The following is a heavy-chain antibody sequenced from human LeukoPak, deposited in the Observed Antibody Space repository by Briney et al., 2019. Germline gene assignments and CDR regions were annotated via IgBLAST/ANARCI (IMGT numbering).Heavy chain of an antibody. CDR1: GYRFPDYW. CDR3: ARHGTPAAAGSVFDI. J-gene: IGHJ3*02. Sequence: GESLKISCKGSGYRFPDYWIGWVRQMPGKGLEWMGVIYPSDSHNKYSPSFQGQVTISADKSINTAHLQWSSLKASDTAMYYCARHGTPAAAGSVFDIWGQGTMVTVSS. V-gene: IGHV5-51*01. CDR2: IYPSDSHN. D-gene: IGHD6-13*01.